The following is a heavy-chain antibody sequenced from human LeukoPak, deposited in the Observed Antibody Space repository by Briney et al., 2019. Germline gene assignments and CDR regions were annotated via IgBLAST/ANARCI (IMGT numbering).Heavy chain of an antibody. Sequence: GGSLRLSCAASGFTFSRYAMHWVRQAPGKGLEWVAVISYDGSNKYYADSVKGRFTISRDNSKNTLYLQMNSLRAEDTAVYYCASRKDTPHLPDYWGQGTLVTVSS. CDR3: ASRKDTPHLPDY. CDR1: GFTFSRYA. D-gene: IGHD5-18*01. J-gene: IGHJ4*02. CDR2: ISYDGSNK. V-gene: IGHV3-30-3*01.